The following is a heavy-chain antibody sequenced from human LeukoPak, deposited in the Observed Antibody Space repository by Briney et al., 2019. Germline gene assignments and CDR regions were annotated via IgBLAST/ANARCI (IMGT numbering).Heavy chain of an antibody. V-gene: IGHV3-33*01. CDR1: GFTFSYYG. J-gene: IGHJ6*03. CDR3: VRVSSSISCPDCYNMDV. D-gene: IGHD2-2*01. CDR2: IWNDGSNR. Sequence: GGSLRLSCAASGFTFSYYGMHWVRQAPGKGLEWVAVIWNDGSNRYYADSVKGRFTISRDNSQYTLYLQMNSLRAEDTAVYFCVRVSSSISCPDCYNMDVWGTGTTVTVSS.